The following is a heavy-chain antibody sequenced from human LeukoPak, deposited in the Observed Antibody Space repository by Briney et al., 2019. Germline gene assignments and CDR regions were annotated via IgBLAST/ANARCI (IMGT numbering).Heavy chain of an antibody. D-gene: IGHD3-22*01. V-gene: IGHV3-30*04. CDR2: ITYDGSNK. Sequence: GGSLRLSCAASGFTFSSYAMHWVRQAPGKGLEWVAVITYDGSNKDYADSVKGRFTISRDNSKNTLYLQMNSLRAEDTAVYYCVEGSYYDSSGSYYWGQGTLVTVSS. CDR1: GFTFSSYA. J-gene: IGHJ4*02. CDR3: VEGSYYDSSGSYY.